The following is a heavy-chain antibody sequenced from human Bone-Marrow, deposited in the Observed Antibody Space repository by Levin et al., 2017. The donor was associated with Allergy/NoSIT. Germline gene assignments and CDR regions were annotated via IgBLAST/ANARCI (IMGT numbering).Heavy chain of an antibody. CDR3: ARGRGPFYFDS. CDR1: GFTFRSFD. CDR2: IGTTGDT. D-gene: IGHD3-10*01. Sequence: LSLTCAASGFTFRSFDMVWVRQATGTGLQWVSTIGTTGDTYYPDSVKGRFTISRENAKSSFFLQMNTLTAGDTAVYYCARGRGPFYFDSWGQGTLVTVSS. V-gene: IGHV3-13*01. J-gene: IGHJ4*02.